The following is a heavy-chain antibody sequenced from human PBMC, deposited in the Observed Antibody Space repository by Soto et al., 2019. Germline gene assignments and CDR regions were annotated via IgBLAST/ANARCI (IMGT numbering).Heavy chain of an antibody. J-gene: IGHJ5*02. CDR1: CYSIISGYY. CDR3: ARGQPLAAAGNNWFDP. D-gene: IGHD6-13*01. Sequence: LTCAVSCYSIISGYYWGWILQHPGKGLEWIGSIYHSGSTYYNPSLKSRVTISVDTSKNQFSLKLSSVTAADTAVYYCARGQPLAAAGNNWFDPWGQGTLVTAPQ. V-gene: IGHV4-38-2*01. CDR2: IYHSGST.